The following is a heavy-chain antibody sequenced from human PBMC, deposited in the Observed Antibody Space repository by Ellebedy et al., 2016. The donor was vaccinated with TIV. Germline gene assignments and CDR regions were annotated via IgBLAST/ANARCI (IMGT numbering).Heavy chain of an antibody. D-gene: IGHD6-19*01. J-gene: IGHJ4*02. V-gene: IGHV1-46*01. CDR3: ARREWLGYYDY. CDR2: INPSGGST. CDR1: GYNFTSYY. Sequence: ASVKVSCKASGYNFTSYYMHWVRQAPGQGLEWMGIINPSGGSTSYAQQFQGRVTITRDTSASTAYMELSSLRSEDTAVYYCARREWLGYYDYWGQGTLVTVSS.